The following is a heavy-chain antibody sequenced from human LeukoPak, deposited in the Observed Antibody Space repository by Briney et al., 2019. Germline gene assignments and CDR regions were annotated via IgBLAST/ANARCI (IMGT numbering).Heavy chain of an antibody. Sequence: GASVKVSCKASGYIFTDYYIHWVRQAPGQGLEWMGWINPDSGGTNYAQKFQGRVTMTRDTSISTAYMELSRLRSDDTAVYYCARVVVTSLYFDYWGQGTLVTVSS. V-gene: IGHV1-2*02. J-gene: IGHJ4*02. D-gene: IGHD3-22*01. CDR2: INPDSGGT. CDR3: ARVVVTSLYFDY. CDR1: GYIFTDYY.